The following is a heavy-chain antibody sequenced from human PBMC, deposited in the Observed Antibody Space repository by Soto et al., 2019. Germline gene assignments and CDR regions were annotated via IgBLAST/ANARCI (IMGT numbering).Heavy chain of an antibody. CDR1: GFTFSNAW. Sequence: GGSLRLSCAASGFTFSNAWMSWVRQAPGKGLEWVGRIKSKTDGGTTDYAAPVKGRFTISRDDSKNTLYLQMNSLKTEDTAVYYCTTGQRWELPGGAFHIWGQGTMVTVSS. V-gene: IGHV3-15*01. J-gene: IGHJ3*02. CDR3: TTGQRWELPGGAFHI. CDR2: IKSKTDGGTT. D-gene: IGHD1-26*01.